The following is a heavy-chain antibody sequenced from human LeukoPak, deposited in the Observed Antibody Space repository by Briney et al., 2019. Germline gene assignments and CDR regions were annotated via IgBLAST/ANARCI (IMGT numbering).Heavy chain of an antibody. D-gene: IGHD3-22*01. J-gene: IGHJ3*02. CDR1: GFAVTGYY. Sequence: GGSLRLSCVVLGFAVTGYYMHWVRQAPGKGLEWVAVMSYDGSNKYHADSVKGRFTISRDTSKNTLLLQMNNLRAQDTAVYYCARAGGISMIRELKVLNAFDIWGQGTMVTVSS. CDR2: MSYDGSNK. V-gene: IGHV3-30-3*01. CDR3: ARAGGISMIRELKVLNAFDI.